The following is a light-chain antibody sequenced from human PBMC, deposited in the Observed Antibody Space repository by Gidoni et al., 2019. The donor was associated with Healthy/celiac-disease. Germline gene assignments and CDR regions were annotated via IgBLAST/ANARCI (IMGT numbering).Light chain of an antibody. V-gene: IGLV3-1*01. CDR2: QDR. CDR1: KLGDKY. Sequence: SYALTQPPSVSVSPGQTASITCSGDKLGDKYACWYQQKPGQSPVLVIYQDRKRPSGIPERFSGSNSGNTATLTISGTQAMDEADYYCQAWDSSIVVFGGGTKLTVL. CDR3: QAWDSSIVV. J-gene: IGLJ2*01.